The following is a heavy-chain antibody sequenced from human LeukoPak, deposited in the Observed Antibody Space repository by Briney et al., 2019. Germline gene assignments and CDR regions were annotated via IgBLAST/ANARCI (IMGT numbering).Heavy chain of an antibody. V-gene: IGHV3-53*04. Sequence: GGSLRLSCAASGFTFSSNYMSWVRQAPGKGLEWVSVIYSGGSTYYADSVKGRFTISRHNSKNTLYLQMNSLRAEDTAVYYCASPGRGVATFGMDVWGQGTTVTVSS. CDR1: GFTFSSNY. CDR2: IYSGGST. J-gene: IGHJ6*02. D-gene: IGHD5-12*01. CDR3: ASPGRGVATFGMDV.